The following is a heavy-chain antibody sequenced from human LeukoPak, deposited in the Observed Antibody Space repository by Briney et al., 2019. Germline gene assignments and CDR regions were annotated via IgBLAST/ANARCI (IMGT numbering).Heavy chain of an antibody. Sequence: SETLSLTCTVSGGSISSSNYYWGWIRQPPGKGLEWIASIYYSGSTYYNPSLKSRVTISVDTSKNQFSLKLSSVTAADTAVYYCASSRRRDGMDVWGQGTTVTVSS. CDR1: GGSISSSNYY. CDR2: IYYSGST. CDR3: ASSRRRDGMDV. J-gene: IGHJ6*02. V-gene: IGHV4-39*07.